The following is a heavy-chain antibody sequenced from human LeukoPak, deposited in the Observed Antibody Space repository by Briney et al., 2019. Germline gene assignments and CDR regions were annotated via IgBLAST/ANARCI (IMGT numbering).Heavy chain of an antibody. CDR2: INHSGST. CDR1: GGSFSGYY. V-gene: IGHV4-34*01. Sequence: PSETLSLTCAVYGGSFSGYYWSWIRQPPGKGLEWIGEINHSGSTNYNPSLKSRVTISVDTSKNQFSLKLSSVTAAGTAVYYCARGGGYCSGGSCGPDYYYYYMDVWGKGTTVTVSS. J-gene: IGHJ6*03. D-gene: IGHD2-15*01. CDR3: ARGGGYCSGGSCGPDYYYYYMDV.